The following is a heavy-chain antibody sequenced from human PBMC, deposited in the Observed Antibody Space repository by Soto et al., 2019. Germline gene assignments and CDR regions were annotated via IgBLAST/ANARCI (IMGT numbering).Heavy chain of an antibody. CDR2: IYYSGST. D-gene: IGHD2-15*01. CDR3: ARAVVAATAVFDY. Sequence: SETLSLTCTVSGGSISSYYWSWIRQPPGKGLEWIGYIYYSGSTNYNPSLKSRVTISVDTSKNQFSLKLSSVTAADTAVYYCARAVVAATAVFDYWGQGTLVTVSS. CDR1: GGSISSYY. J-gene: IGHJ4*02. V-gene: IGHV4-59*08.